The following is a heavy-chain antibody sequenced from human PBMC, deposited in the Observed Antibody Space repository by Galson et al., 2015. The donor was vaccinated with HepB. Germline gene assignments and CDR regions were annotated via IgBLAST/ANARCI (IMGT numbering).Heavy chain of an antibody. CDR2: IKQDGSEK. CDR3: ARDGITTIDY. J-gene: IGHJ4*02. D-gene: IGHD3-22*01. V-gene: IGHV3-7*01. Sequence: SLRLSCADSGFTFSSYWMSWVRQAPGKGLEWVANIKQDGSEKYYVDSVKGRFTISRDNAKNSLYLQMNSLRAEDTAVYYCARDGITTIDYWGQGTLVTVSS. CDR1: GFTFSSYW.